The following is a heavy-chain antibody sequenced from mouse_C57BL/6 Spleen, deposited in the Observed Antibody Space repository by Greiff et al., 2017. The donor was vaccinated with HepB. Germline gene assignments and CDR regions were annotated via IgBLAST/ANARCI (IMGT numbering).Heavy chain of an antibody. Sequence: VQLQQPGAELVKPGASVKLSCKASGYTFTSYWMHWVKQRPGQGLEWIGMIHPNSGSTNYNEKFKSKATLTVDKSSSTAYMQLSSLTSEDSAVYYCARDGGQFLYYYGSSYCDYWGQGTTLTVSS. CDR3: ARDGGQFLYYYGSSYCDY. D-gene: IGHD1-1*01. CDR2: IHPNSGST. V-gene: IGHV1-64*01. CDR1: GYTFTSYW. J-gene: IGHJ2*01.